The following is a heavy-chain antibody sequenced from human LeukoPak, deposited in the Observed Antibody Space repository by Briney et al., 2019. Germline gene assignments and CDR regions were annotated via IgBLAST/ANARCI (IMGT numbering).Heavy chain of an antibody. CDR3: VSAYGGLLDY. V-gene: IGHV3-48*03. D-gene: IGHD3-16*01. J-gene: IGHJ4*02. CDR2: ISANGDTI. Sequence: GGSLRLSCAASGFTFNTYEMNRVRQAPGKGLEWISYISANGDTIYYADSVRGRFTISRDNAKNSLSLLMNSLRVEDTALYYCVSAYGGLLDYWGQGSLVTVSS. CDR1: GFTFNTYE.